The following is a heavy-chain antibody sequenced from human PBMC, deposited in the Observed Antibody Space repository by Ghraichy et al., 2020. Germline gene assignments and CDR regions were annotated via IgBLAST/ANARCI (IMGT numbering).Heavy chain of an antibody. CDR1: GFTFSTYW. Sequence: LSLTCAASGFTFSTYWMHWVRQAPGKGLMWVSRINGDGSRTTYADSAKGRFTISRDNAENTLYLQMNSLRADDTAVYYCARWIVRAHAADTAIYGYDAFDIWGQGTMVTVSS. J-gene: IGHJ3*02. D-gene: IGHD3-22*01. CDR2: INGDGSRT. V-gene: IGHV3-74*01. CDR3: ARWIVRAHAADTAIYGYDAFDI.